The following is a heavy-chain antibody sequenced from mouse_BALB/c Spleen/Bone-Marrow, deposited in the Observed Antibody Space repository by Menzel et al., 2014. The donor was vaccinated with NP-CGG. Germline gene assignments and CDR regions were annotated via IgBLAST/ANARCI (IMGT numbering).Heavy chain of an antibody. V-gene: IGHV1-20*02. CDR3: ARGGLLRAMDY. CDR1: GYSFTGYF. J-gene: IGHJ4*01. Sequence: VQLKQSGPELVKPGASVKISCKASGYSFTGYFMNWVMQSHGKSLEWIGRINPYNGDTFYNQRFKGKATLTVDKSSSTAHMELRSLASGDSAVYYCARGGLLRAMDYWGQGTSVTVSS. D-gene: IGHD2-3*01. CDR2: INPYNGDT.